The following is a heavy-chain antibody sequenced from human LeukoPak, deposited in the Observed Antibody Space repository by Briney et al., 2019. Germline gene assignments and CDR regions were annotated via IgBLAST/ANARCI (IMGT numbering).Heavy chain of an antibody. Sequence: ETLSLTCTVSGDSMYNSDYYWGWIRRPPGKGLEWIGSIFYGGSSYYNPSLESRVTISIVPSKSQFSLNLRFVTAADTAVYYCARFGSRIGTGASFGFESWGQGTLVLVSS. V-gene: IGHV4-39*07. D-gene: IGHD3-10*01. CDR3: ARFGSRIGTGASFGFES. J-gene: IGHJ4*02. CDR2: IFYGGSS. CDR1: GDSMYNSDYY.